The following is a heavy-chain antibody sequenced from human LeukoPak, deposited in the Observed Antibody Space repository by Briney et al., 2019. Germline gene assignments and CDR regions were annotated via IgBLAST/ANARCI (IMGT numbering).Heavy chain of an antibody. CDR3: ARDRGDIVVVPAAMSLDYFDY. CDR2: INSDGSST. Sequence: PGASLRLSCAASGFTFSSYWMHWVRQAPGKWLVWVSRINSDGSSTSYADSVKGRFTISRDNAKNTLYLQMNSLRAEDTAVYYCARDRGDIVVVPAAMSLDYFDYWGQGTLVTVSS. D-gene: IGHD2-2*01. V-gene: IGHV3-74*01. CDR1: GFTFSSYW. J-gene: IGHJ4*02.